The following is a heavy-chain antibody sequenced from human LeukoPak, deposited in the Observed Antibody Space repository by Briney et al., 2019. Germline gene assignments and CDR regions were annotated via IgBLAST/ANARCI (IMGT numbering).Heavy chain of an antibody. Sequence: SETLSLTCTVSGGSLGSYYWSWIRQPPGKPLEWIGYIYYSGGTNYSPSLKSRVTISVDTSKNQFSLKLRSVTAADTALYYCARVDDWNALELWGQGALVTVSS. CDR3: ARVDDWNALEL. CDR2: IYYSGGT. D-gene: IGHD1-1*01. V-gene: IGHV4-59*01. J-gene: IGHJ4*02. CDR1: GGSLGSYY.